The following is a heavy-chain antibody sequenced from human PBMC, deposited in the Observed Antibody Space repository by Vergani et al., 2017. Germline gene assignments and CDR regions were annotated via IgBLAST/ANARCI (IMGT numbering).Heavy chain of an antibody. CDR3: ARTRGYYYYMDV. V-gene: IGHV4-38-2*01. CDR2: IYHSGST. CDR1: GYSISSGYY. D-gene: IGHD2-2*01. J-gene: IGHJ6*03. Sequence: QVQLQESGPGLVKPSETLSLTCAVSGYSISSGYYWGWIWQPPGKGLEWIGSIYHSGSTYYNPSPKSRVTISVDTSKNQFSLKLSSVTAADTAVYYCARTRGYYYYMDVWGKGTTVTVSS.